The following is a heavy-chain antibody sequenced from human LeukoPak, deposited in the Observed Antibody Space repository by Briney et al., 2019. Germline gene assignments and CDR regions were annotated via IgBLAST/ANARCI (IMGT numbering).Heavy chain of an antibody. D-gene: IGHD3-3*01. CDR2: ISSSSSYI. V-gene: IGHV3-21*04. CDR1: GFTFSSYS. CDR3: AKEEWLLAVYFDY. J-gene: IGHJ4*02. Sequence: GGSLRLSCAASGFTFSSYSMNWVRQAPGKGLEWVSSISSSSSYIYYADSVKGRFTISRDNAKNSLYLQMNSLRAEDTAVYYCAKEEWLLAVYFDYWGQGTLVTVSS.